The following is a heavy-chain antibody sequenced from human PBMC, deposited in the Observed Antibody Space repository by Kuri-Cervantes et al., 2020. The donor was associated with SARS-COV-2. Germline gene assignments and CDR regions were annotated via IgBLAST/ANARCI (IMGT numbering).Heavy chain of an antibody. J-gene: IGHJ6*03. V-gene: IGHV1-69*06. CDR1: GGTFSSYT. D-gene: IGHD6-13*01. Sequence: SVKVSCKASGGTFSSYTISWVRQAPGQGLEWMGGIIPIFGTANYAQKFQGRVTITADKSTSTAYMELSSLRSEDTAVYYCARGGWGSSWPLPSYYYMDVWGKGTTVTVSS. CDR3: ARGGWGSSWPLPSYYYMDV. CDR2: IIPIFGTA.